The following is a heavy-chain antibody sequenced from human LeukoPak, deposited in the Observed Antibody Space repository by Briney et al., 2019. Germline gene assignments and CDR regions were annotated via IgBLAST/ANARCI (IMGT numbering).Heavy chain of an antibody. D-gene: IGHD3-9*01. CDR2: MNPNSGNT. CDR1: GYTFTSYD. J-gene: IGHJ5*02. V-gene: IGHV1-8*01. CDR3: ARGRQLRYFDWLSGIKENWFDP. Sequence: APVKVSCKASGYTFTSYDINWVRQATGQGLEWMGWMNPNSGNTGYAQKFQGRVTMTRNTSISTAYMELSSLRSEDTAVYYCARGRQLRYFDWLSGIKENWFDPWGQGTLVTVSS.